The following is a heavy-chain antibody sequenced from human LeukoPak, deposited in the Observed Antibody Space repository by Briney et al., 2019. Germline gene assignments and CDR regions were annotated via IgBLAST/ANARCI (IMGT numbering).Heavy chain of an antibody. CDR3: ARERSS. CDR1: GGSISTYY. J-gene: IGHJ5*02. Sequence: SETLSLTCTVPGGSISTYYWSWIRQPPGKGLEWIGYIYYSGSTNYNPSLKSRVTISVDTSRNQFSLKLSSVTAADTAVYYCARERSSWGQGTLVTVSS. CDR2: IYYSGST. V-gene: IGHV4-59*13.